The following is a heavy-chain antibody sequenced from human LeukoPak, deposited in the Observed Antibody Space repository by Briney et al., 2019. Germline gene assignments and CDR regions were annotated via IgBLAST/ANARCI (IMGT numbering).Heavy chain of an antibody. CDR1: GFTFDDYA. J-gene: IGHJ4*02. Sequence: GGSLRLSCAASGFTFDDYAMHWVRQAPGKGLEWVSGISWNSGSIGYADSVKGRFTISRDNAKNTLYLQMNSLRAEDTAVYYCARLAYSSLLGDYGGQGTLVAVSS. CDR2: ISWNSGSI. V-gene: IGHV3-9*01. CDR3: ARLAYSSLLGDY. D-gene: IGHD6-19*01.